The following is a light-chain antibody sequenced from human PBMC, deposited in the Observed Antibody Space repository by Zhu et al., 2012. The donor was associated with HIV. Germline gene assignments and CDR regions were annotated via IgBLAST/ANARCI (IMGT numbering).Light chain of an antibody. CDR3: QQYYTPSYT. J-gene: IGKJ2*01. V-gene: IGKV1-5*03. CDR2: EAS. Sequence: DIQMTQSPSTLSASVGDRVTNTCRASQSVYKWLAWYQQKPEKAPKLLIYEASSLETGVPSRFSGSGSGTEFTLTISSLQPDDFATYSCQQYYTPSYTFGQGTKLQIK. CDR1: QSVYKW.